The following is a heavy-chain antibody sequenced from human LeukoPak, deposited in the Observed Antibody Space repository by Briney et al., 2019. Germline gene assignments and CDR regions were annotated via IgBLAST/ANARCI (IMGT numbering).Heavy chain of an antibody. J-gene: IGHJ4*02. V-gene: IGHV4-59*01. CDR2: INYSGST. CDR3: ASLVTGY. Sequence: SETLSLTCTVSGGSMSSYYWSWIRQPPGKGLEWIGYINYSGSTNYNPSLKSRVTISVDTSKNQFSLKLNSVTAADTAVYYCASLVTGYWGQGTLVTVSS. D-gene: IGHD5-18*01. CDR1: GGSMSSYY.